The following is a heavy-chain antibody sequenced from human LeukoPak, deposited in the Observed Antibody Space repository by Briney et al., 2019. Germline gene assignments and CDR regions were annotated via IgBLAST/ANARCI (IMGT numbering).Heavy chain of an antibody. Sequence: GASVKVSCKASGYTFTNYGITWVRQAPGHGLEWLGWISAHNGNTNYAQNLQDRVTMAIDTSTTTAYVELRNLRSDDTAVYDCARGRGTYYYFDSWGQGALVTVSS. CDR3: ARGRGTYYYFDS. V-gene: IGHV1-18*01. CDR1: GYTFTNYG. D-gene: IGHD1-26*01. CDR2: ISAHNGNT. J-gene: IGHJ4*02.